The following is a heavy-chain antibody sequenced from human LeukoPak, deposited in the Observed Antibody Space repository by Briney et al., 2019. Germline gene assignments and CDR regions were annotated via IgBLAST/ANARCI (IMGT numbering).Heavy chain of an antibody. V-gene: IGHV3-7*01. CDR2: IKQDGSEK. D-gene: IGHD6-19*01. Sequence: SCKVSGYTLTGLSMHWVRQAPGKGLEWVANIKQDGSEKYYVDSVKGRFTISRDNAKNSLYLQMNSLRAEDTAVYFCAGGSGWVTDSWGQGTLVTVSA. CDR3: AGGSGWVTDS. J-gene: IGHJ4*02. CDR1: GYTLTGLS.